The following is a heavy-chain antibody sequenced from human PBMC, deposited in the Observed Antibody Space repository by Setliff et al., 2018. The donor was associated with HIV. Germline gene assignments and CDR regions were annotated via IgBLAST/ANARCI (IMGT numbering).Heavy chain of an antibody. V-gene: IGHV4-39*01. CDR2: IFYSGST. J-gene: IGHJ4*02. CDR3: ARLTIPAATTDY. CDR1: GGSISRSRNY. Sequence: SETLSLTCTVSGGSISRSRNYWGWVRQPPGKGLEWIGSIFYSGSTYYNPSLKIRPTISVDTSKNQFSLKLNSVTAADTAVYYCARLTIPAATTDYWGQGTLVTVSS. D-gene: IGHD2-2*01.